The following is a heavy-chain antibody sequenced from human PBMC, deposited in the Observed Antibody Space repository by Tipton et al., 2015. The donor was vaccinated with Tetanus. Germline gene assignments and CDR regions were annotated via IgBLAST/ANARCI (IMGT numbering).Heavy chain of an antibody. Sequence: TLSLTCTVSGGSISSYYWSWIRQPPGKGLEWIGYIYYSGSTNYNPSLKSRVTISVDTSKNQFSLKLSSVTAADTAVYYCARDGGESYYFDIWGQGTMVTVSS. D-gene: IGHD3-10*01. CDR1: GGSISSYY. CDR3: ARDGGESYYFDI. J-gene: IGHJ3*02. CDR2: IYYSGST. V-gene: IGHV4-59*01.